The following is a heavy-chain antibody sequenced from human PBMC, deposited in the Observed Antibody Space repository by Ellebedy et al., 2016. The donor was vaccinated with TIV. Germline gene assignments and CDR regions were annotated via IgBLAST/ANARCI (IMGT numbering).Heavy chain of an antibody. Sequence: GGSLRLXCTTSGFIFSSFWMPWVRQAPGKGLEWVANINQGGGARYYGDSVKGRFTISRDDAENSVYLQMNSLRAEDTAVYYCARDCSTYSCSAHHAFDIWGQGTMVTVSS. D-gene: IGHD2/OR15-2a*01. CDR2: INQGGGAR. J-gene: IGHJ3*02. V-gene: IGHV3-7*01. CDR3: ARDCSTYSCSAHHAFDI. CDR1: GFIFSSFW.